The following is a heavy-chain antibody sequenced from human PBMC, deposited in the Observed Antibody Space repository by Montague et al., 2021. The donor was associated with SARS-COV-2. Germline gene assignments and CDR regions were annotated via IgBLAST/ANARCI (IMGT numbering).Heavy chain of an antibody. CDR1: GGSISSNLFY. Sequence: SETLSLTCTVSGGSISSNLFYWGWIRQTPGKGLEWIGSIYYSGSTYYNPSLKSRVTISVDMSKNQFSLKLSSVTAADTAVYYCARQDDILTGYYYYGMDVWGQGTTVTVSS. CDR2: IYYSGST. J-gene: IGHJ6*02. V-gene: IGHV4-39*01. CDR3: ARQDDILTGYYYYGMDV. D-gene: IGHD3-9*01.